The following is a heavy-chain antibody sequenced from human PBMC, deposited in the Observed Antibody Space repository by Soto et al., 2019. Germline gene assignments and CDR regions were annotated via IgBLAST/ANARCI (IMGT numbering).Heavy chain of an antibody. J-gene: IGHJ6*02. CDR1: GGSFSGYY. CDR3: ARGFVVGSVAGTYYYYGMDV. V-gene: IGHV4-34*01. CDR2: INHSGST. D-gene: IGHD6-19*01. Sequence: QVQLQQWGAGLLKPSETLSLTCAVYGGSFSGYYWSWIRQPPGKGLEWIGEINHSGSTNYNPSLKSRVTISVYTSKNQFSLKLSSVTAADTAVYYCARGFVVGSVAGTYYYYGMDVWGQGTTVTVSS.